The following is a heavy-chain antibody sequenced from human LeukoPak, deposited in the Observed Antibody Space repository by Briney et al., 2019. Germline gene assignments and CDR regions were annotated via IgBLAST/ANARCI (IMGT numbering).Heavy chain of an antibody. Sequence: ASVKVSCKASGYTFTTYDINWVRQATGQGLEWMGWMNPNSSNTGYAQKFQGRVTITRNTSISTAYMELSSLRSEDTAVYYCARGSYTLVGAAPGWFDPWGQGTLVTVSS. CDR2: MNPNSSNT. V-gene: IGHV1-8*01. J-gene: IGHJ5*02. CDR3: ARGSYTLVGAAPGWFDP. CDR1: GYTFTTYD. D-gene: IGHD1-26*01.